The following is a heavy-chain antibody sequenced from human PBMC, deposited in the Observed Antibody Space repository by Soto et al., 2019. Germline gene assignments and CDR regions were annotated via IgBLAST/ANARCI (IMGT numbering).Heavy chain of an antibody. J-gene: IGHJ5*02. CDR1: GYTFTSYD. D-gene: IGHD2-2*01. V-gene: IGHV1-18*01. CDR3: ARDDKGIVVVPAAMPVPDFHP. CDR2: ISAYNGNT. Sequence: ASVKVSCKASGYTFTSYDINWVRQATGQGLEWMGWISAYNGNTNYAQKLQGRVTMTTDTSTSTAYMELRSLRSDNTAVYYCARDDKGIVVVPAAMPVPDFHPWGQGTLVTVSS.